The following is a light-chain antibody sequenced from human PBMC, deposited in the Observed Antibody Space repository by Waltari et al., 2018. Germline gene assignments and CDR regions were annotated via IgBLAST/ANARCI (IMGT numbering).Light chain of an antibody. CDR2: DVI. CDR3: SSYISSSTLEV. J-gene: IGLJ3*02. Sequence: QSALTQPASVSGSPGQSITISCTGTSSDVGGYNYVSWYQQHPGKAPKIMIFDVINRPSGVSNRFSGSKSGNTASLTISGLQAEDEADYYCSSYISSSTLEVFGGGTRLTVL. CDR1: SSDVGGYNY. V-gene: IGLV2-14*03.